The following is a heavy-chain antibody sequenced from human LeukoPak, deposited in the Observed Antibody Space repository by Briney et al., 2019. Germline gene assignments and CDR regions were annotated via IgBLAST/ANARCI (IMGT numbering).Heavy chain of an antibody. D-gene: IGHD6-13*01. Sequence: SETLSLTCTVSGGSISSSSYYWGWIRRPPGKGLEWIGSIYYSGSTFYNPSLKSRVTISVDTSKIQFSLKLSSVTAADTAVYYCARDLVAAAGTGGWFDPWGQGTLVTVSS. CDR3: ARDLVAAAGTGGWFDP. CDR1: GGSISSSSYY. CDR2: IYYSGST. V-gene: IGHV4-39*07. J-gene: IGHJ5*02.